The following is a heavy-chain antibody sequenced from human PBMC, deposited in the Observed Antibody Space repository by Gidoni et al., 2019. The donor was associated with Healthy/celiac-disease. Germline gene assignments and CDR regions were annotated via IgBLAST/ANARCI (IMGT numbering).Heavy chain of an antibody. D-gene: IGHD4-17*01. CDR3: ARARKGTVTGNWFDP. CDR1: GGSISSGGYY. J-gene: IGHJ5*02. Sequence: QVQLQESGPGLVKPSQTLSLTCTVSGGSISSGGYYWSWIRQHPGKGLEWIGYIYYSGSTYYNPALKSRVTISVDTSKNQFSLKLSSGTAADTAVYYCARARKGTVTGNWFDPWGQGTLVTVSS. V-gene: IGHV4-31*03. CDR2: IYYSGST.